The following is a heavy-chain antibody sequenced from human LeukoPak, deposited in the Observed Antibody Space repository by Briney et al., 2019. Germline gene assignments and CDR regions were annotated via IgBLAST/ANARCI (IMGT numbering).Heavy chain of an antibody. V-gene: IGHV3-23*01. CDR3: ARDAGWRLLDY. Sequence: GGSLRLSCAASGFTFSSYGMSWVRQAPGKGLEWVSAISGSGGSTYYADSVKGRFTISRDNAESSLYLQMNNLRVEDTAVYYCARDAGWRLLDYWGRGTQVTVSS. D-gene: IGHD6-25*01. J-gene: IGHJ4*02. CDR2: ISGSGGST. CDR1: GFTFSSYG.